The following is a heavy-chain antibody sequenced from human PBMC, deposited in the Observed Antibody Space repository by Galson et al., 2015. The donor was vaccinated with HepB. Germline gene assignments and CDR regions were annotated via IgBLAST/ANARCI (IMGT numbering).Heavy chain of an antibody. CDR1: GGSISSSNW. CDR2: IYHSGST. CDR3: ASRRREWRDAFDI. Sequence: TLSLTCAVSGGSISSSNWWSWVRQPPGKGLEWIGEIYHSGSTNYNPSLKSRVTISVDKSKNQFSLKLSSVTAADTAVYYGASRRREWRDAFDIWGQGTMVTVSS. J-gene: IGHJ3*02. V-gene: IGHV4-4*02. D-gene: IGHD3-3*01.